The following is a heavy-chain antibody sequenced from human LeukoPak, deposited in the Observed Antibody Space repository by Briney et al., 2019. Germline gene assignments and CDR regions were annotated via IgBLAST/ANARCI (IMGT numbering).Heavy chain of an antibody. CDR1: GYSISSGYY. V-gene: IGHV4-38-2*01. Sequence: SETLSLTCAASGYSISSGYYWGWIRQPPGKGLEWIGSIYHSGSTYYNPYLKSRVTISVDSSKNQFSLKLSSVTAADTAVYYCARLHYANYMDVWGKGTTVTVSS. CDR3: ARLHYANYMDV. D-gene: IGHD3-16*01. J-gene: IGHJ6*03. CDR2: IYHSGST.